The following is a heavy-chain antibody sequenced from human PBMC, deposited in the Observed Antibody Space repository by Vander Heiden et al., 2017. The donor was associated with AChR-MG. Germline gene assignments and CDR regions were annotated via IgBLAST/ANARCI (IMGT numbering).Heavy chain of an antibody. D-gene: IGHD1-26*01. J-gene: IGHJ5*02. Sequence: QVQLVEAGGGLVKPGGSLRLSCAASGFTFSDYYMSWIRQAPGKGLEWVSYISSSGSTIYYADSVKGRFTISRDNAKNSLYLQMNSLRAEDTAVYYCARVRIRGSYYPDRFDPWGQGTLVTVSS. CDR2: ISSSGSTI. V-gene: IGHV3-11*01. CDR1: GFTFSDYY. CDR3: ARVRIRGSYYPDRFDP.